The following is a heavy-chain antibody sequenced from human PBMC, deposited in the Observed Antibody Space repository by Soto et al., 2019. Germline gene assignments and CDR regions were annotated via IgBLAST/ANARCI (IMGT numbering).Heavy chain of an antibody. CDR3: ARTLTREGSSWFTNAFDI. CDR1: GFTFSSYS. Sequence: GGSLRLSCAASGFTFSSYSMNWVRQAPGKGLDLVSFISSSSSTIYYADSVRGRFTISRDNAKNSLYLQMNSLRGDDTAVYYCARTLTREGSSWFTNAFDIWGQGTMVTVSS. J-gene: IGHJ3*02. CDR2: ISSSSSTI. D-gene: IGHD6-13*01. V-gene: IGHV3-48*01.